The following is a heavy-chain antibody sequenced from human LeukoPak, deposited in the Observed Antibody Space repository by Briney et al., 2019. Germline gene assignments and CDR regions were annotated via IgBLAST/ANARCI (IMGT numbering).Heavy chain of an antibody. V-gene: IGHV4-4*07. CDR1: GDFITAYY. CDR2: VYSSGST. Sequence: SETLSLTCTVSGDFITAYYWSWIRQPAGKGLEWIGRVYSSGSTNYNPSLKSRVTISVDTSKNQFSLKLSSVTAADTAVYYCASIYYYDSAPFDPWGQGTLVTVSS. CDR3: ASIYYYDSAPFDP. J-gene: IGHJ5*02. D-gene: IGHD3-22*01.